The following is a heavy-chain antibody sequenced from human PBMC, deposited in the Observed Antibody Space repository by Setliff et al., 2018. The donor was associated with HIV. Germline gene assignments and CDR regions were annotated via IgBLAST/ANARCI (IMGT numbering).Heavy chain of an antibody. Sequence: PSETLSLTCSVSGGSISSYYWSWIRQRPGKGLEWIGDIYYSGMTNYNPSLQSRVTISLDTSKNQFSLKVSSVTAADAAVYYCARDHPHGGWFSTSWDYYYMDVWGKGTTVTVSS. V-gene: IGHV4-59*12. CDR1: GGSISSYY. D-gene: IGHD3-10*01. J-gene: IGHJ6*03. CDR3: ARDHPHGGWFSTSWDYYYMDV. CDR2: IYYSGMT.